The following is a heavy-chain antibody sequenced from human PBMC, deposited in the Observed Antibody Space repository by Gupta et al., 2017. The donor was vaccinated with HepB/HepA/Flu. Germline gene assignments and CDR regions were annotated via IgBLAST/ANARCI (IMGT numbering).Heavy chain of an antibody. CDR1: GFTFGNYA. D-gene: IGHD6-13*01. CDR2: ISGSGTNT. V-gene: IGHV3-23*01. Sequence: VQLLESGGGLVQPGGSLRLSCAASGFTFGNYAMSWVRQAPGKGLEWVSGISGSGTNTFYADSVKGRFTISRDNSNNTLYLQMSSLRAEDTALYYCAKGQGLAIATPVSFDYWGQGSLITVSS. CDR3: AKGQGLAIATPVSFDY. J-gene: IGHJ4*02.